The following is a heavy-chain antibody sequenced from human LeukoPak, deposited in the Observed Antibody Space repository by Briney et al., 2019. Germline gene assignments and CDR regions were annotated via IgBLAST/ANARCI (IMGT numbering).Heavy chain of an antibody. CDR2: IRSKADGGTP. CDR3: TTRSPARYCSDGACYSSADY. CDR1: GFTFSSYA. Sequence: KPGGSLRLSCAASGFTFSSYAMSWVRQAPGKGLEWVGHIRSKADGGTPDYIAPVKGRFTISRDDSKDTLYLQMNSQNTEDTAMYYCTTRSPARYCSDGACYSSADYWGQGTLVTVSS. J-gene: IGHJ4*02. V-gene: IGHV3-15*01. D-gene: IGHD2-15*01.